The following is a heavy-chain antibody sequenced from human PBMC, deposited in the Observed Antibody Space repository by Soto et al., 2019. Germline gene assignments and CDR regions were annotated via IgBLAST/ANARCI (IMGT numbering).Heavy chain of an antibody. J-gene: IGHJ4*02. V-gene: IGHV2-5*02. CDR1: GFSLSTSGVG. Sequence: QITLKESGPTLVNPTQTLTLTCTFSGFSLSTSGVGVGWIRQPPGKALEGLVIIYWDDDKRYSPSLRSRLTIYKDTSKNQVVLIMTNVDPEDTATYFCAHRRIGVSQWNYGDFDYWGQGILVTVSS. CDR2: IYWDDDK. D-gene: IGHD3-3*01. CDR3: AHRRIGVSQWNYGDFDY.